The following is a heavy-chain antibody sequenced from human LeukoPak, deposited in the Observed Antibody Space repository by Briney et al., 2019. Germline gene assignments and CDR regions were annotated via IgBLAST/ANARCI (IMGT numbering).Heavy chain of an antibody. CDR3: ARDNSGYPDY. J-gene: IGHJ4*02. CDR2: ISYDGSNK. V-gene: IGHV3-30*04. D-gene: IGHD5-12*01. CDR1: GFTFSSYA. Sequence: GGSLRLSCAASGFTFSSYAMHWVRQAPAKGLDWVAVISYDGSNKYYADSVKGRFTISRDNSKNMLYLQMNSLRAEDTAVYYCARDNSGYPDYWGQGTLVTVSS.